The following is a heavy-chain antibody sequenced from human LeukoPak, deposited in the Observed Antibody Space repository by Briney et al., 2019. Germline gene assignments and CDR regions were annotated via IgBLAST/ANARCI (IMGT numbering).Heavy chain of an antibody. D-gene: IGHD5-18*01. CDR3: ARDVDTAMVNFDY. J-gene: IGHJ4*02. V-gene: IGHV4-38-2*02. Sequence: SETLSLTCTVSGYSISSGYYWGWIRQPPGTGLEWIGSIYHSGSTYYNPSLKSRVTISVDTSKNQFSLKLSSVTAADTAVYYCARDVDTAMVNFDYWGQGTLVTGSS. CDR1: GYSISSGYY. CDR2: IYHSGST.